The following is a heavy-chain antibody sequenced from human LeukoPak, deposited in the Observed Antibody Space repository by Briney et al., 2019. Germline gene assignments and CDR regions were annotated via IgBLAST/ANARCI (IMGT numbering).Heavy chain of an antibody. CDR2: IRPDGHNK. Sequence: GGSLRLSCAASGFIFIGYGMHWVRQAPGKGPEWVAFIRPDGHNKYYADSVKGRFMISRDNSKNTVDLQMNSLRGDDTAMYYCAKEGAASWDVDVWGKGTTVIVSS. J-gene: IGHJ6*04. D-gene: IGHD3-3*02. V-gene: IGHV3-30*02. CDR1: GFIFIGYG. CDR3: AKEGAASWDVDV.